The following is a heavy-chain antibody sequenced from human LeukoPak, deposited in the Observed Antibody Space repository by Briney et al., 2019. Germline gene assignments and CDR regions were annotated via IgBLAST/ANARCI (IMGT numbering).Heavy chain of an antibody. Sequence: GGSLRLSCAASGFAFSRYGMHWVRQAPGKGLEWVAVIWDDGSNQKYADSVKGRFTISRDNSKNTLYLQMNSLRAEDTAVYYCAKDREQQLVKGVFDYWGQGTLVTVSS. CDR3: AKDREQQLVKGVFDY. D-gene: IGHD6-13*01. J-gene: IGHJ4*02. V-gene: IGHV3-30*02. CDR1: GFAFSRYG. CDR2: IWDDGSNQ.